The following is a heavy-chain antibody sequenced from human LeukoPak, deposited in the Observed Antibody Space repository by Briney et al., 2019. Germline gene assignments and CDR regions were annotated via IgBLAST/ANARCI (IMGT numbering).Heavy chain of an antibody. D-gene: IGHD3-10*01. J-gene: IGHJ6*04. Sequence: SETLSLTCAVSGHSISTGYYWGWIRQPPGKGLEWIGSMSHNRGTYYNTSLKRRVTISMHTSKNQISLRLTSVTAADTAVYYCASYYASGVSAYNYYGMDVWGKGTTVTVSS. CDR2: MSHNRGT. V-gene: IGHV4-38-2*01. CDR1: GHSISTGYY. CDR3: ASYYASGVSAYNYYGMDV.